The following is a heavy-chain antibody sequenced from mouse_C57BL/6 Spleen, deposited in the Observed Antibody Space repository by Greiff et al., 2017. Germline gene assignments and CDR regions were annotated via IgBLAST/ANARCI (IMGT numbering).Heavy chain of an antibody. CDR1: GYSFTDYN. D-gene: IGHD4-1*01. J-gene: IGHJ2*01. CDR3: ARGDGAGTFYYFDY. Sequence: EVQLVESGPELVKPGASVKISCKASGYSFTDYNMNWVKQSNGKSLEWIGVINPNYGTTSYNQKFKGKATLTVDQSSSTAYMQLNSLTSEDSAVYYCARGDGAGTFYYFDYWGQGTTLTVSS. CDR2: INPNYGTT. V-gene: IGHV1-39*01.